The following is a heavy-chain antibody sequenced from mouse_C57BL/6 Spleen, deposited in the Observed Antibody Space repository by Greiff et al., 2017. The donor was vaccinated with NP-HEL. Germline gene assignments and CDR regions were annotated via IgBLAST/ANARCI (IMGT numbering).Heavy chain of an antibody. V-gene: IGHV1-80*01. CDR3: ARSRSSGPYWAMDY. D-gene: IGHD3-2*02. Sequence: VKLQESGAELVKPGASVKISCKASGYAFSSYWMNWVKQRPGKGLEWIGQIYPGDGDTNYNGKFKGKATLTADKSSSTAYMQLSSLTSEDSAVYFCARSRSSGPYWAMDYWGQGTSVTVSS. CDR2: IYPGDGDT. CDR1: GYAFSSYW. J-gene: IGHJ4*01.